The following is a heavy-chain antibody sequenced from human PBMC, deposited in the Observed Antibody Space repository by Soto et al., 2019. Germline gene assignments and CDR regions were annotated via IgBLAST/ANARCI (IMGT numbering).Heavy chain of an antibody. V-gene: IGHV1-69*01. Sequence: QVQLVQSGAEVKKPGSSVKVSRKASGGTFSSYAISWVRQAPGQGLEWMGGIIPIFGTANYAQKFQGRVTITADESTSTAYMELSSLRSEDTAVYYRAREGYAQQLVRPDVDVWGQGTTVTVSS. CDR1: GGTFSSYA. J-gene: IGHJ6*02. CDR3: AREGYAQQLVRPDVDV. CDR2: IIPIFGTA. D-gene: IGHD6-13*01.